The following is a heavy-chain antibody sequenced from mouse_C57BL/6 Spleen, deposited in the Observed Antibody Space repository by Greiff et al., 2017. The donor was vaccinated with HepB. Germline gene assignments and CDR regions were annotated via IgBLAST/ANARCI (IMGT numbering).Heavy chain of an antibody. CDR3: ARDRNYGTPFYAMDY. J-gene: IGHJ4*01. D-gene: IGHD1-1*01. CDR2: ISDGGSYT. CDR1: GFTFSSYA. V-gene: IGHV5-4*01. Sequence: EVNVVESGGGLVKPGGSLKLSCAASGFTFSSYAMSWVRQTPEKRLEWVATISDGGSYTYYPDNVKGRFTISRDNAKNNLYLQMSHLKSEDTAMYYCARDRNYGTPFYAMDYWGQGTSVTVSS.